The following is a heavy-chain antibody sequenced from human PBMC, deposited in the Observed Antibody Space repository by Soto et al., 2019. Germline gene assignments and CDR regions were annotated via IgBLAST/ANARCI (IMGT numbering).Heavy chain of an antibody. CDR1: GGSISSGGYY. CDR3: ARSVFP. Sequence: PSETLSLTCTVSGGSISSGGYYWNWIRQHPGKGLEWIGYIYYSGSTYHNPSLKSRVSMSVDTSKNQFSLKLSSVTAADTAVYYCARSVFPWGQGTLVTVSS. V-gene: IGHV4-31*03. CDR2: IYYSGST. J-gene: IGHJ5*02.